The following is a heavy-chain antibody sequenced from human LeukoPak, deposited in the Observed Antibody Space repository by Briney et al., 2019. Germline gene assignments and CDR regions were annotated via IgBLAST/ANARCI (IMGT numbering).Heavy chain of an antibody. CDR1: GFTFSDYY. CDR2: ISSSGYTI. D-gene: IGHD2-2*02. CDR3: ARYCSSNSCYTPSDVYDI. Sequence: GGSLRLSCAASGFTFSDYYMSWIRQAPGKGLEWLSYISSSGYTIYYADSVKGRFTISSDNANNSLYLQMNSLRAEDTAVYYCARYCSSNSCYTPSDVYDIWGQGTMVTVSS. V-gene: IGHV3-11*04. J-gene: IGHJ3*02.